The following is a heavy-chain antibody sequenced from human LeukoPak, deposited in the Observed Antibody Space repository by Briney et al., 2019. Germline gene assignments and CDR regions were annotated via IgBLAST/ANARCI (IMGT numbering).Heavy chain of an antibody. CDR2: ISAYNGNT. Sequence: EASVKVSCKASGYTFTSYGISWVRQAPGQGLEWMGWISAYNGNTNYAQKLQGRVTMTTDTSTSTAYMELRSLRSDDTAVYYCARASVVPAATRLNWFDPWGQGTLVTVSS. CDR3: ARASVVPAATRLNWFDP. CDR1: GYTFTSYG. J-gene: IGHJ5*02. D-gene: IGHD2-2*01. V-gene: IGHV1-18*01.